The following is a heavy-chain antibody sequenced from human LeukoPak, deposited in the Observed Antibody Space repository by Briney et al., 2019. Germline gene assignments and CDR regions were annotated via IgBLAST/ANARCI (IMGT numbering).Heavy chain of an antibody. CDR1: GFTFSNDW. CDR2: IKSKIDGGAT. J-gene: IGHJ3*01. D-gene: IGHD6-19*01. Sequence: GGSLRLSCAASGFTFSNDWMNWVRQAPGKGLKWVGRIKSKIDGGATDYAAPVKGRFTISRDDSKNTLYLQMNSLKTEDTAVYYCTTGGNVFVAGTRAFDLWGQGTMVTVSS. V-gene: IGHV3-15*07. CDR3: TTGGNVFVAGTRAFDL.